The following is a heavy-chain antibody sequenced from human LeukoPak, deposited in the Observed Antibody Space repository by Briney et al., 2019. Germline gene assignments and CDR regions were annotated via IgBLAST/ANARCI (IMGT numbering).Heavy chain of an antibody. D-gene: IGHD6-13*01. J-gene: IGHJ5*02. CDR3: ATAPAAADSS. Sequence: GGSLRLSCAASGFTFTSFWMTWVRQSPGKGLEWVANINRDGTKTTYVDSVKGRFTISRDNAKNSLFLHMSSLRAEDTAVYYCATAPAAADSSWGLGTLVAVSS. CDR1: GFTFTSFW. V-gene: IGHV3-7*01. CDR2: INRDGTKT.